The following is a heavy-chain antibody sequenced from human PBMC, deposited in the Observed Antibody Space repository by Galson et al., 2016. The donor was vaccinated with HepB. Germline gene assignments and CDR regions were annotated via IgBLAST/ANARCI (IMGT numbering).Heavy chain of an antibody. CDR3: ARDSSSWSTPLWFDP. Sequence: SLRLSCAASGFSFSSYSMNWVRQAPGKGLEWVSYISSGRDTTYYADSVKGRFTISRDNPKNSLYLQMNSLRVEDTAVYYCARDSSSWSTPLWFDPWGQGTLVTVSS. CDR2: ISSGRDTT. J-gene: IGHJ5*02. V-gene: IGHV3-48*01. D-gene: IGHD6-13*01. CDR1: GFSFSSYS.